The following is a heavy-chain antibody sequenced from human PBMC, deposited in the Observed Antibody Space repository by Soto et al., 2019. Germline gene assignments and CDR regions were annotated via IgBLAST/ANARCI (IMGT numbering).Heavy chain of an antibody. V-gene: IGHV4-34*01. CDR1: GGSFSGSY. D-gene: IGHD6-19*01. Sequence: QVQLQQWGAGLLKSSETLSLTCAVYGGSFSGSYWSWLRQPPGKGLEWIGEINPTGSANYNPSLKSRVIISVDTSKIQFSLTVSSVTAADTVVYYCARGREQWLVDAFDIWGQGTMVTVSS. CDR3: ARGREQWLVDAFDI. J-gene: IGHJ3*02. CDR2: INPTGSA.